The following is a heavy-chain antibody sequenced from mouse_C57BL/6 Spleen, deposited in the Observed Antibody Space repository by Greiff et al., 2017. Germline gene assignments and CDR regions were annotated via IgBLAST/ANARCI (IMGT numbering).Heavy chain of an antibody. D-gene: IGHD2-4*01. J-gene: IGHJ1*03. CDR2: INPSNGGT. CDR1: GYTFTSYW. V-gene: IGHV1-53*01. CDR3: ARGSYDFYWYFDV. Sequence: VQLQQPGTELVKPGASVKLSCKASGYTFTSYWMHWVKQRPGQGLEWIGNINPSNGGTNYNEKFKSKATLTVDKSSSTAYMQRSSLTSEDSAVYYCARGSYDFYWYFDVWGTGTTVTVSS.